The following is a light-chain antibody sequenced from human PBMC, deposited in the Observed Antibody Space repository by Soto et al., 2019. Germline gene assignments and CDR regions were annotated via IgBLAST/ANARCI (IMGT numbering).Light chain of an antibody. J-gene: IGLJ3*02. Sequence: QPVLTQSSSASASLGSSVKLTCTLSSGHSSYIIAWHQQQPGKAPRYLMKLEGSGSYNKGSGVPDRFSGSSSGADRYLTISNLLFEDEADYYCETWDRNTHTVFGGGTKLTVL. CDR2: LEGSGSY. V-gene: IGLV4-60*02. CDR3: ETWDRNTHTV. CDR1: SGHSSYI.